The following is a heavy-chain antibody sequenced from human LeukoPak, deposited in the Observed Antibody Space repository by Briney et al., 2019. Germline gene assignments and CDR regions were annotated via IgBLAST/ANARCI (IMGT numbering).Heavy chain of an antibody. CDR1: GFTFSSYG. Sequence: GGSLRLSCAASGFTFSSYGMHWVRQAPGKGLEWVAVISYDGSNAYYADSVKGRFTISRDNSKDTLYLQMNSLRAEDTAVYYCAKDGAIAMVPILNYGMDVWGQGTTVTVSS. V-gene: IGHV3-30*18. D-gene: IGHD5-18*01. CDR3: AKDGAIAMVPILNYGMDV. CDR2: ISYDGSNA. J-gene: IGHJ6*02.